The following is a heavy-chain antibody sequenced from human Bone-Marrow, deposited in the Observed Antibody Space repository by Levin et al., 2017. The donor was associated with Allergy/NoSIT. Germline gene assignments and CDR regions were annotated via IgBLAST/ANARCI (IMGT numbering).Heavy chain of an antibody. V-gene: IGHV4-59*11. CDR1: LGSISGHY. D-gene: IGHD3-3*01. CDR2: LSNIGGT. CDR3: ARVVHERLSPSVVYYDGMDV. Sequence: TASETLSLTCSVSLGSISGHYWAWIRQPPGRGLEWIGCLSNIGGTNYNPSLRSRVTISGDTSKNQFSLRLRSVTAADTAVYYCARVVHERLSPSVVYYDGMDVWGRGITVTVSS. J-gene: IGHJ6*02.